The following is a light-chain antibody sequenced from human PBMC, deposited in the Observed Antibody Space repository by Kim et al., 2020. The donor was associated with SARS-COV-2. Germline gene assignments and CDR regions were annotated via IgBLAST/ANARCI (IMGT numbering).Light chain of an antibody. CDR1: SSDVGGYKY. V-gene: IGLV2-8*01. Sequence: PGQSVAISCTGTSSDVGGYKYVSWYQQHPGKAPKLMIYEVSKRPSGVPDRFSGSKSGNTASLTVSGLQAEDEADYYCSSYAGSNWVFGGGTKLTVL. CDR2: EVS. J-gene: IGLJ3*02. CDR3: SSYAGSNWV.